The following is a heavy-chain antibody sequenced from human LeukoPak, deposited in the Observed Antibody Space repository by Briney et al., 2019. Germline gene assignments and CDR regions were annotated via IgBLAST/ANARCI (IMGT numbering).Heavy chain of an antibody. CDR2: ISGSGGST. CDR1: GFTFSSYA. CDR3: ANLPVRGWPTFDY. J-gene: IGHJ4*02. D-gene: IGHD6-19*01. V-gene: IGHV3-23*01. Sequence: PGGSLRLSCAASGFTFSSYAMSWVRQAPGKGLEWASAISGSGGSTYYADSVKGRFTISRDNSKNTLYLQMNSLRAEDTAVYYCANLPVRGWPTFDYWGQGTLVTVSS.